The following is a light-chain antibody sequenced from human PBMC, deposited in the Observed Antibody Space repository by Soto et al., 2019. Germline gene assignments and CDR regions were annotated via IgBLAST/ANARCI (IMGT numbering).Light chain of an antibody. CDR2: AST. V-gene: IGLV1-40*01. Sequence: QSVLTQPPSVSGAPGQRVTISCSGNSSNIGAGFDVHWYQQLPGAAPKLLIYASTNRPSGVPDRFSGSKSDTSASLAITGLQIDDEADYYCSSYVGSNIYVFGTGTKLTVL. CDR1: SSNIGAGFD. CDR3: SSYVGSNIYV. J-gene: IGLJ1*01.